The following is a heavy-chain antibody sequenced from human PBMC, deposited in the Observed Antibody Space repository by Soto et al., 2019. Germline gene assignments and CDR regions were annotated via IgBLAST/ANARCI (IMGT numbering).Heavy chain of an antibody. Sequence: GESLKISCKHSGFNFPIFWIARVRQMPGKGLEWMGTIYPDDSDTNYSPSFQGHVTISADKSISTAYLQWSSLKASDTAMYYCARTYGSGSYYNEKDYWGQGTLVTVSS. J-gene: IGHJ4*02. CDR1: GFNFPIFW. D-gene: IGHD3-10*01. CDR3: ARTYGSGSYYNEKDY. CDR2: IYPDDSDT. V-gene: IGHV5-51*01.